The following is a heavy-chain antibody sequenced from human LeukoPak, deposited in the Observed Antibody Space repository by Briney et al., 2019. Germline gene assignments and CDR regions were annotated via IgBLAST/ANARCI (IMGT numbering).Heavy chain of an antibody. J-gene: IGHJ4*02. D-gene: IGHD1-14*01. CDR1: GFTFSTYA. V-gene: IGHV3-30-3*01. Sequence: GRSLRLSCAASGFTFSTYAIHWVRQAPGKGLEWVAVISYDGAQRYYADSVKGRFTISRDNSKNALYLQMNSLRTEDTAVYYCARIDRARSGSDYWDQGTLVTVSS. CDR2: ISYDGAQR. CDR3: ARIDRARSGSDY.